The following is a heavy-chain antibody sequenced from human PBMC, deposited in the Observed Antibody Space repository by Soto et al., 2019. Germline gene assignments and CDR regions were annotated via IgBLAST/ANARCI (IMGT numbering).Heavy chain of an antibody. D-gene: IGHD5-12*01. CDR2: INTDGSTT. J-gene: IGHJ4*02. CDR3: VRIRRGDGYTFGY. CDR1: RFTLSNYW. V-gene: IGHV3-74*01. Sequence: EVQLVESGGVSVQPGGSLRLSCTASRFTLSNYWMHGVRQAPGKGLVWVSRINTDGSTTTYADSVKGRFTISRDNAKNTLYLQMNSLRDEDTAVYYCVRIRRGDGYTFGYWGQGTLVTVSS.